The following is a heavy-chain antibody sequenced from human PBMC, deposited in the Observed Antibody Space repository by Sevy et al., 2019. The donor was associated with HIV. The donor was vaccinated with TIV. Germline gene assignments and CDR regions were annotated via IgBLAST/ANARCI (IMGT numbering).Heavy chain of an antibody. D-gene: IGHD5-18*01. Sequence: GGSLRLSCAASGFSFSTHGMHWVRQAPGKGLEWVAVISYDGIKKYYVDSLKGRFTISRDNSKNTLYLQMNSLKTDDMAVYYCARDLGEYNYPPSFYWGQGTLVTVSS. V-gene: IGHV3-30*03. CDR2: ISYDGIKK. CDR3: ARDLGEYNYPPSFY. J-gene: IGHJ4*02. CDR1: GFSFSTHG.